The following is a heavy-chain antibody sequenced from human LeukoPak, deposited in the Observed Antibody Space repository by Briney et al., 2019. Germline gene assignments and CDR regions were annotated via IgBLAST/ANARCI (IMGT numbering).Heavy chain of an antibody. CDR1: GFTFSSYG. CDR3: ARDTNYWSGGVLGY. CDR2: IWYDGSNK. V-gene: IGHV3-33*01. Sequence: GRSLRLSCAASGFTFSSYGMHWVRQAPGKGLEWVAVIWYDGSNKYYADSVKGRFTISRDNSKNTLYLQMNSLRAEDTAVYYCARDTNYWSGGVLGYWGQGTLVTVSS. D-gene: IGHD3-3*01. J-gene: IGHJ4*02.